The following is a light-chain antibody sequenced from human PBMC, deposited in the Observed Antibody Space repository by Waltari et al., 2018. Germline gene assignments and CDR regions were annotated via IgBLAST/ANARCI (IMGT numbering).Light chain of an antibody. V-gene: IGLV2-14*01. CDR2: EGS. CDR1: SSDVGAHKY. Sequence: QSALTQPASVSGSPGQSITISCTGTSSDVGAHKYISWYQQHPGKVPKFIIYEGSNRPLGGSTRFTGSKSGNTASLTISGLQPEDEADYYCSSCTNRGTVVCGGGTTLTVL. CDR3: SSCTNRGTVV. J-gene: IGLJ2*01.